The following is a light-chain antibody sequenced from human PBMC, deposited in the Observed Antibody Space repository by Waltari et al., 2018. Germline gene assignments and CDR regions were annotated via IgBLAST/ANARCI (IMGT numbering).Light chain of an antibody. CDR3: SSWISSSTWV. V-gene: IGLV2-14*03. Sequence: QSALTQPASVSGSPGQSITISCTGTISDVGGHNYVSWYQQHPGKAPKLMIYDVTNRPSGVSSRVSGSKAGNTASLTISGLQAEDEADYYCSSWISSSTWVFGGGTKLTVL. CDR2: DVT. J-gene: IGLJ2*01. CDR1: ISDVGGHNY.